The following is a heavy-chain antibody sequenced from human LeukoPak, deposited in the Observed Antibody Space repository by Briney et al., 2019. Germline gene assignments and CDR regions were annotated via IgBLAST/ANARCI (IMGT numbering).Heavy chain of an antibody. CDR3: AKDMREYSYGYIDY. Sequence: PGGSLILSCAVSGFTFSNYRVQWVRQAPGRGVGGVVFISYDGSNTYYADSVKGRFTITRDNSNNTLYLQMNSLRAEDTAVYYCAKDMREYSYGYIDYWGQGTLVTVSS. J-gene: IGHJ4*02. D-gene: IGHD5-18*01. CDR1: GFTFSNYR. CDR2: ISYDGSNT. V-gene: IGHV3-30*02.